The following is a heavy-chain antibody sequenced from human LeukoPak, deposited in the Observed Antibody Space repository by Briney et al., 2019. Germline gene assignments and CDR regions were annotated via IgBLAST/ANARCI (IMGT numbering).Heavy chain of an antibody. Sequence: AASVKVSCKASGGTFSSYAISWVRQAPGQGLEWMGGIIPIFGTANYAQKFQGRVTITADESTSTAYMEMSSLRSEDTAVYYCARAGYYDSSGRSAFDPWGQGTLVTVSS. D-gene: IGHD3-22*01. J-gene: IGHJ5*02. CDR2: IIPIFGTA. CDR3: ARAGYYDSSGRSAFDP. CDR1: GGTFSSYA. V-gene: IGHV1-69*13.